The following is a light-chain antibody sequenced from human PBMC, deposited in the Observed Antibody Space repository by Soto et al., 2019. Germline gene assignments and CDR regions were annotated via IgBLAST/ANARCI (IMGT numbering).Light chain of an antibody. J-gene: IGKJ1*01. CDR2: GAS. Sequence: DIVLTQSPGTLSLSPGERATLSCRASQSVSSSFLAWYQQKPGQAPRLLIYGASNRATGIPDRFSGSGSGTDFTLTISRLEPEDFAVYYCQQYVTSPWAFGQGTKVAIK. CDR1: QSVSSSF. V-gene: IGKV3-20*01. CDR3: QQYVTSPWA.